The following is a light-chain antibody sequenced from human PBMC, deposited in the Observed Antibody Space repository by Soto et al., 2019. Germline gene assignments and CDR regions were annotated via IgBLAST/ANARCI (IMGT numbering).Light chain of an antibody. CDR1: QSISSE. J-gene: IGKJ2*01. Sequence: EIVMTQSPATLSVSPGERATLSCRASQSISSELAWYQQKPGQPPRLLIYSASTRATGVSARFTGSGSGSEFTRTISGLQSEDFSVYYCRQGHNWPLTFCQGTRLEI. CDR2: SAS. V-gene: IGKV3-15*01. CDR3: RQGHNWPLT.